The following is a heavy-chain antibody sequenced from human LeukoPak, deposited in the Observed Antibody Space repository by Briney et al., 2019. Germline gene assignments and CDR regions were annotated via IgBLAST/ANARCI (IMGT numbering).Heavy chain of an antibody. V-gene: IGHV3-30-3*01. CDR2: ISYDGSKK. Sequence: PGTSLRLSCAVSGXTFSRYAMHWVRRAPGKGLEWVAVISYDGSKKADSVKGRFTISRDNSKNTLYLQMTSLRAEDTAVYYCARDSSDYWGQGTLVTVSS. J-gene: IGHJ4*02. CDR1: GXTFSRYA. CDR3: ARDSSDY.